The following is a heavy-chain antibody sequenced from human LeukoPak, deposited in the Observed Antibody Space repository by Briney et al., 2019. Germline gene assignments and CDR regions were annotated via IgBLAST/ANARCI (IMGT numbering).Heavy chain of an antibody. D-gene: IGHD4-17*01. Sequence: GGSLRLSCAASGFTFSSYEMNWARQAPGKGLEWVSYISSSGSTIYYADSVKGRFTISRDNAKNSLYLQMNSLRAEDTAVYYCARESTFGDLDYWGQGTLVTVSS. CDR2: ISSSGSTI. CDR3: ARESTFGDLDY. J-gene: IGHJ4*02. CDR1: GFTFSSYE. V-gene: IGHV3-48*03.